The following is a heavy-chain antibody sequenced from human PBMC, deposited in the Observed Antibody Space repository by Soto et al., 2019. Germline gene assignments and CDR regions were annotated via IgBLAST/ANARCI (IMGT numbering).Heavy chain of an antibody. CDR3: ARGRQGVRFLEWLSGNWFDP. Sequence: SETLSLTCTVSGGSISSGDYYWSWIRQPPGKGLEWIGYIYYSGSTYYNLSLKSRVTISVDTSKNQFSLKLSSVTAADTAVYYCARGRQGVRFLEWLSGNWFDPWGQGTLVTVSS. V-gene: IGHV4-30-4*01. CDR2: IYYSGST. D-gene: IGHD3-3*01. CDR1: GGSISSGDYY. J-gene: IGHJ5*02.